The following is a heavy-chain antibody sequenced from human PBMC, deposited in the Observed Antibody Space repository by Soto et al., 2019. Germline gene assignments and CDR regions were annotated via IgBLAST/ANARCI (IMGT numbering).Heavy chain of an antibody. CDR2: IYMTGIT. D-gene: IGHD6-25*01. V-gene: IGHV4-4*07. J-gene: IGHJ4*02. CDR3: ARTAANIPTPLDY. CDR1: GVSMSSYY. Sequence: QVQLQESGPGLGKPSETLSLTCTVSGVSMSSYYWSYIRQPAGRGLEWIGRIYMTGITDYNPYLKSRVTMSVDTHKNPFSLKRSSVTAADTAVDYCARTAANIPTPLDYWGQGTLVTVSS.